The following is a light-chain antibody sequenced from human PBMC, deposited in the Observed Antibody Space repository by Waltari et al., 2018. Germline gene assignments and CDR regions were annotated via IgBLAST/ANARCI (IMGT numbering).Light chain of an antibody. CDR1: SSDVGGFNY. CDR2: DVS. J-gene: IGLJ2*01. CDR3: CSYAGSYTYVV. Sequence: QSALTQPRSVSGSPGQSVTIPCTGTSSDVGGFNYFSWYQQHPGNAPKPMIYDVSKRPAGVPDRFSGSKSGNTASLTISGLQAEDEADYYCCSYAGSYTYVVFGGGTKLTVL. V-gene: IGLV2-11*01.